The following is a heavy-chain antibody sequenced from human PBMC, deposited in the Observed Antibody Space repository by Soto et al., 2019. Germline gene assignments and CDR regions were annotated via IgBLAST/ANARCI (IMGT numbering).Heavy chain of an antibody. D-gene: IGHD3-10*01. CDR2: IYYSGST. V-gene: IGHV4-39*01. J-gene: IGHJ4*02. CDR3: ARPGNYGSGSYRYYVDY. CDR1: GGSISSSSYY. Sequence: QLQLQESGPGLVKPSETLSLTCTVSGGSISSSSYYWGWIRQPPGKGLEWIGSIYYSGSTYYNPSRKSRVTIAVDTSKNQFSLKLSSVTAADTAVYDCARPGNYGSGSYRYYVDYWGQGTLVTVSS.